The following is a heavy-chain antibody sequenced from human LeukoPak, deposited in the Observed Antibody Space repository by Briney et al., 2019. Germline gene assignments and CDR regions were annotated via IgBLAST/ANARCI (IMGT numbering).Heavy chain of an antibody. CDR3: ARHKSGHDWHDP. CDR1: GDSISSSSYC. J-gene: IGHJ5*02. D-gene: IGHD1-26*01. CDR2: MFYSGST. Sequence: NASETLSLTCTVAGDSISSSSYCWAWIRQSPGKGLEWIGCMFYSGSTFYNPSLKSRVTISVDTSRNYFSLRLNSVTAADTAQYYCARHKSGHDWHDPWGQGTLVTVSS. V-gene: IGHV4-39*01.